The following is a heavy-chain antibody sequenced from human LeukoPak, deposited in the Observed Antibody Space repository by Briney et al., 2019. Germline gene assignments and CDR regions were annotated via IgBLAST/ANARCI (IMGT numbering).Heavy chain of an antibody. CDR2: IYYSGST. J-gene: IGHJ4*02. CDR1: GGSISSYY. Sequence: PSETLSLTCTVSGGSISSYYWSWIRQPPGKGLEWIGCIYYSGSTNYNPSLKSRATISVDTSKNQFSLKLSSVTAADTAVYYCARQGGVYCSGGSCLAFDYWGQGTLVTVSS. D-gene: IGHD2-15*01. CDR3: ARQGGVYCSGGSCLAFDY. V-gene: IGHV4-59*08.